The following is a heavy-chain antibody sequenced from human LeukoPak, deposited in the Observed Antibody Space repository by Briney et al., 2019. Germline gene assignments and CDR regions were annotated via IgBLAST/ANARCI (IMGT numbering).Heavy chain of an antibody. D-gene: IGHD3-3*01. CDR1: GYTFTSYG. CDR3: ARKRGYDFWSGYPYYYYGMDV. CDR2: ISAYNGNT. V-gene: IGHV1-18*01. Sequence: ASVKVSCKASGYTFTSYGISWVRQAPGQGLEWVGWISAYNGNTNYAQKLQGRVTMTTDTSTSTAYMELRSLRSDDTAVYYCARKRGYDFWSGYPYYYYGMDVWGQGTTVTVSS. J-gene: IGHJ6*02.